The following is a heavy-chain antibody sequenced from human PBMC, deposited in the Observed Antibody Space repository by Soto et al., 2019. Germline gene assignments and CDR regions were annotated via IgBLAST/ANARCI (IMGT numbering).Heavy chain of an antibody. Sequence: GGSLRLSCTASGFTFGDYAMSWFRQAPGKGLEWVGFIRSKAYGGTTEYAASVKGRFTISRDDSKSIAYLQMNSLKTEDTAVYYCTRVGSSWEYYYYYMDVWGKGTTVTVSS. CDR1: GFTFGDYA. CDR2: IRSKAYGGTT. J-gene: IGHJ6*03. D-gene: IGHD6-13*01. V-gene: IGHV3-49*03. CDR3: TRVGSSWEYYYYYMDV.